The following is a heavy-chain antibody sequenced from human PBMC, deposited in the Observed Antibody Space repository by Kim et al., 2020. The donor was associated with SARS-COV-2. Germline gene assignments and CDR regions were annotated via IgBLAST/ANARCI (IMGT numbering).Heavy chain of an antibody. J-gene: IGHJ3*01. D-gene: IGHD3-10*01. V-gene: IGHV1-69*06. Sequence: SVKVSCELSGGTFTNYAINWVRQAPGQGLEWMGGFIPVFARADYPQRFQGRVTITADKSMKTAYMELSSLRSEDTAMYYCARGAGLVRFYYGSGNDV. CDR1: GGTFTNYA. CDR2: FIPVFARA. CDR3: ARGAGLVRFYYGSGNDV.